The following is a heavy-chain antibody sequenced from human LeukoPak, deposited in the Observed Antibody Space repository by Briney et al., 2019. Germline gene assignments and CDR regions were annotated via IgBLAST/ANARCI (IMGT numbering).Heavy chain of an antibody. D-gene: IGHD5-12*01. J-gene: IGHJ4*02. CDR1: GFTFSSYA. Sequence: SGGSLRLSCAASGFTFSSYAMHWVRQAPGKGLEWVALIWYDGNKKYFEDSVKGRFTISRDNSKNTLYLQMNSLRAEDTAVYYCARDRGYDPHYYFDYWGQGTLVTVSS. CDR2: IWYDGNKK. V-gene: IGHV3-33*01. CDR3: ARDRGYDPHYYFDY.